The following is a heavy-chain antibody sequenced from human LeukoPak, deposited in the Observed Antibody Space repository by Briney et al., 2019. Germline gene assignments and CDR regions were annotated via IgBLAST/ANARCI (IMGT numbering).Heavy chain of an antibody. V-gene: IGHV3-74*01. CDR3: ARDRYTGSCFDH. J-gene: IGHJ4*02. CDR2: INSDGSDT. CDR1: GNYW. D-gene: IGHD1-26*01. Sequence: GGSLRLSCAASGNYWMHWVRQAPGKGLVWVSHINSDGSDTSYADSVKGRFTISRDNAKNTLYLQMNSLRAEDTAVYYCARDRYTGSCFDHWGQGALVTVSS.